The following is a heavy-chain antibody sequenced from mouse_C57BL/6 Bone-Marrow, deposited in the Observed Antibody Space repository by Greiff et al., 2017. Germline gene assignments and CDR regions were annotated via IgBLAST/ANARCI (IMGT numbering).Heavy chain of an antibody. D-gene: IGHD2-3*01. CDR1: GYSITSGYY. J-gene: IGHJ4*01. V-gene: IGHV3-6*01. Sequence: VQLKESGPGLVKPSQSLSLTCSVTGYSITSGYYWNWIRQFPGNKLEWMGYISYDGSNNYNPSLKNRISITRDTSKNQFFLKLNSVTTEDTATYYCARDKGLLPYAMDYWGQGTSVTVSS. CDR2: ISYDGSN. CDR3: ARDKGLLPYAMDY.